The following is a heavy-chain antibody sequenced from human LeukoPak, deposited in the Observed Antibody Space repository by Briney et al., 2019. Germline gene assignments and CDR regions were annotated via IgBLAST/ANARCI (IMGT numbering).Heavy chain of an antibody. Sequence: GGSLRLSCAASGFTFSSYSMNWVRQAPGKGLEWVSSISSSSSTIYYADSVKGRFTISRDNSKNILYLQMNSLRAEDTAVYYCAKDRCSNGIGCYYYYMDVWGKGTTVTISS. CDR2: ISSSSSTI. V-gene: IGHV3-48*01. J-gene: IGHJ6*03. CDR1: GFTFSSYS. CDR3: AKDRCSNGIGCYYYYMDV. D-gene: IGHD2-8*01.